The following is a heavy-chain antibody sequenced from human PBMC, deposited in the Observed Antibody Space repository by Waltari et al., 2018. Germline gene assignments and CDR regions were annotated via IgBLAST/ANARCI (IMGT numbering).Heavy chain of an antibody. J-gene: IGHJ6*04. V-gene: IGHV4-59*08. CDR1: GGSISSYY. D-gene: IGHD3-16*02. CDR2: IYYSGST. Sequence: QVQLQESGPGLVKPSETLSLTCTVSGGSISSYYWSWIRQPPGKGLEWIGYIYYSGSTNYNPPLKSRVTISVDTSKNQFSLKLSSVTAADTAVYYCARLVHYDYVWGSYRPDMDVWGKGTTVTISS. CDR3: ARLVHYDYVWGSYRPDMDV.